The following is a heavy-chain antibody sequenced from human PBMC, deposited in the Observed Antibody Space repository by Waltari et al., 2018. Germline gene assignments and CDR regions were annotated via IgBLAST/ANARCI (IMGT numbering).Heavy chain of an antibody. CDR1: ENLLTAT. CDR2: INPNSGGT. Sequence: VRRGKPGAKGKRMGAPGKVTGKDVENLLTATIWHGFRRPAGQGLGWWGWINPNSGGTSVGQKWQGRVTMTSHTSISTACLDLSRLRSDDTAVYYCARASQGSSSSFEPNGPPAYWGQGTLVTVSS. CDR3: ARASQGSSSSFEPNGPPAY. D-gene: IGHD6-13*01. V-gene: IGHV1-2*03. J-gene: IGHJ4*02.